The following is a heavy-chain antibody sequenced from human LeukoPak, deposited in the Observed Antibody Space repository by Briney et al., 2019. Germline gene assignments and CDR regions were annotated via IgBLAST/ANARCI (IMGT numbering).Heavy chain of an antibody. J-gene: IGHJ4*02. V-gene: IGHV1-8*01. CDR1: GYTFTSYD. D-gene: IGHD2-15*01. CDR2: IHPNSGNT. Sequence: ASVKPSYKASGYTFTSYDINWLRQPTGQGLEWMGWIHPNSGNTGYAQKFQGRVTMTRNTSISTAYMELSSLRSEDTAVYYCARAVRRDSGGWRLDYWGQGTLVTVSS. CDR3: ARAVRRDSGGWRLDY.